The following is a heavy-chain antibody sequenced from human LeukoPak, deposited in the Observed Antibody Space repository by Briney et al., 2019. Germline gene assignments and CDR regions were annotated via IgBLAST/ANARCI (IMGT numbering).Heavy chain of an antibody. CDR1: GYTFTSYG. Sequence: ASVKVSCKASGYTFTSYGISWVRQASGQGLEWMGWISAYNGNTNYAQKLQGRVTMTTDTSTSTAYMKLRSLRSDDTAVYYCARDHYHKIHSVMVTAPDYWGQGTLVIVSS. CDR3: ARDHYHKIHSVMVTAPDY. CDR2: ISAYNGNT. D-gene: IGHD2-21*02. V-gene: IGHV1-18*01. J-gene: IGHJ4*02.